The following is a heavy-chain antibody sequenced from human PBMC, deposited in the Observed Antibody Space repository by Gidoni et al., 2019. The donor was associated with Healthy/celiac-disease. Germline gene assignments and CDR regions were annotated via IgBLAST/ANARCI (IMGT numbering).Heavy chain of an antibody. V-gene: IGHV1-18*01. D-gene: IGHD3-3*01. J-gene: IGHJ3*02. Sequence: QVQLVQSGAEVKKPGASVKVSCKASGYTFTSYGISWVRQAPGQGLEWMGWISAYNGNTNYAQKLQGRVTMTTDTSTSTAYMELRSLRSDDTAVYYCARGRYDFWSGYSTDAFDIWGQGTMVTVSS. CDR2: ISAYNGNT. CDR1: GYTFTSYG. CDR3: ARGRYDFWSGYSTDAFDI.